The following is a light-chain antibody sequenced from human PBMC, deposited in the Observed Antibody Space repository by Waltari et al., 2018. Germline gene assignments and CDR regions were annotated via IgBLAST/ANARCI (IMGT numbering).Light chain of an antibody. Sequence: QSALTQPASVSGSPGQSITISCTGTSSDVGGYKYVSWYQQHPGKAPKLMIYDVSKRPSGVFNRFSGSKSGNTASLTISGLQAEDEADYYCSSYTSSSTWVFGGGTKLTVL. J-gene: IGLJ3*02. CDR3: SSYTSSSTWV. CDR1: SSDVGGYKY. V-gene: IGLV2-14*01. CDR2: DVS.